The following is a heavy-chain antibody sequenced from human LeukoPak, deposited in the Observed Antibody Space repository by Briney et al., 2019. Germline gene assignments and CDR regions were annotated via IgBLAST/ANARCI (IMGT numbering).Heavy chain of an antibody. Sequence: GGSLRLSCAASGFTFSSYGMSWVRQAPGKGLEWVSAISGSGGSTYYADSVKGRFTISRDNSKNTLNLQMNSLRAEDTAVYYCVREVTVTTVWGQGSVVTVSS. D-gene: IGHD4-17*01. CDR3: VREVTVTTV. V-gene: IGHV3-23*01. CDR2: ISGSGGST. CDR1: GFTFSSYG. J-gene: IGHJ1*01.